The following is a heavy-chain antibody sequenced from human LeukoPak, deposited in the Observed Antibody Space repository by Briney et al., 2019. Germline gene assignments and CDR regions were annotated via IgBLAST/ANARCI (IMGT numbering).Heavy chain of an antibody. CDR1: GFTYSNYW. CDR2: INSDASST. CDR3: ATSLYSGTKLDY. J-gene: IGHJ4*02. D-gene: IGHD1-26*01. Sequence: GGSLRLSCAASGFTYSNYWMHWVRQTPGKGLVWVSRINSDASSTSYADSVKGRFTISRDRAKNTLYLQTNGLRADDTAVYYCATSLYSGTKLDYWGQGTLVTVSS. V-gene: IGHV3-74*01.